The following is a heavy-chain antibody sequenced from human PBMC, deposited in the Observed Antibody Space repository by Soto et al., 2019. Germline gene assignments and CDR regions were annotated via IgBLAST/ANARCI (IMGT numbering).Heavy chain of an antibody. CDR1: GDTFRSYA. CDR3: ATGGGYCSGGSCYPTPYYGMDV. Sequence: LVQVYFQAPGDTFRSYAISRLRRDPGRGLKWLGGIIPIFGTANYAQKFQCRVTITADESTSTAYMELSSLRSEETAVYYCATGGGYCSGGSCYPTPYYGMDVWGQGTTVTVSS. D-gene: IGHD2-15*01. J-gene: IGHJ6*02. V-gene: IGHV1-69*13. CDR2: IIPIFGTA.